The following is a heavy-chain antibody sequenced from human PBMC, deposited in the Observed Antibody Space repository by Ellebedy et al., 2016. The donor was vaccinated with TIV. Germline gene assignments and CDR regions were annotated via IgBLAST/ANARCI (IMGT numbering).Heavy chain of an antibody. D-gene: IGHD1-26*01. CDR2: ISGNGGTT. CDR1: GFTFSNYA. CDR3: AKKVGSSHWYVGFDY. V-gene: IGHV3-23*01. J-gene: IGHJ4*02. Sequence: PGGSLRLSCAASGFTFSNYAMTWVRRALGKGLEWVSGISGNGGTTYYADSVRGRFTISRDNSKNTLYLQMNSLRAEDTAVYYCAKKVGSSHWYVGFDYWGQGTLVTVSS.